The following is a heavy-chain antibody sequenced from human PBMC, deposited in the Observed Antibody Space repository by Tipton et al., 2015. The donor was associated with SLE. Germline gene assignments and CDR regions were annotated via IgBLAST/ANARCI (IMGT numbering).Heavy chain of an antibody. V-gene: IGHV4-61*05. CDR2: IYYTGNT. Sequence: TLSLTCTVSGGSISSSNYFWGWIRQPPGKGLEWIGYIYYTGNTNYNPSLKSRVTMSVDTSKSQFSLKLTFVSAADTAIYYCAGMGLCTTTTCNEGAFDVWGQGSMVTVSS. D-gene: IGHD2-2*01. CDR1: GGSISSSNYF. J-gene: IGHJ3*01. CDR3: AGMGLCTTTTCNEGAFDV.